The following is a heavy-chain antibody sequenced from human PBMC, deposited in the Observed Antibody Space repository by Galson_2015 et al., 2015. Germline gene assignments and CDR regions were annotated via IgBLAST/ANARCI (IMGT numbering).Heavy chain of an antibody. J-gene: IGHJ4*02. D-gene: IGHD3-9*01. CDR3: ARVGYDILTGTPTPDDY. Sequence: SVKVSCKASGYIFTSYGINWVRQAPGQGLEWMGWISAYNGNTNYAQKLQGRVTMTTDISTSTAYMELRSLRSDDTAVYYCARVGYDILTGTPTPDDYWGQGTLVTVSS. V-gene: IGHV1-18*01. CDR1: GYIFTSYG. CDR2: ISAYNGNT.